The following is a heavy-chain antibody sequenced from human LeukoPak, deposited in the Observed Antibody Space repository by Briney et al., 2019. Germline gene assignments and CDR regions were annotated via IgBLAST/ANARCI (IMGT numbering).Heavy chain of an antibody. CDR3: ARDSWELLLGSKLTEKGEFDY. Sequence: GGSLRLSCAASGFTFSHFWMSWVRQAPGKGLEWVSSISSSSSYIYYADSVKVRFTISRDNAKNSLYLQMNSLRAEDTAVYYCARDSWELLLGSKLTEKGEFDYWGQGTLVTVSS. CDR1: GFTFSHFW. CDR2: ISSSSSYI. V-gene: IGHV3-21*01. D-gene: IGHD1-26*01. J-gene: IGHJ4*02.